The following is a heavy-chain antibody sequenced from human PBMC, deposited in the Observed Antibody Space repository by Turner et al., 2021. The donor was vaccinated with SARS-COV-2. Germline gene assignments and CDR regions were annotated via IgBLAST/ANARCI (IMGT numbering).Heavy chain of an antibody. CDR3: ARQKPGFDSSGYYPDAFDI. Sequence: EVQLVESGGGLVKPGGSLRLSCAASGFTFSNYNMNWVRQAPGKGLEWVSSVSSGRSYIDYADSVKGRFTISRDNAKKSLFLQMNSLRAEDTAVYYCARQKPGFDSSGYYPDAFDIWGQGTMVTVSS. J-gene: IGHJ3*02. CDR1: GFTFSNYN. CDR2: VSSGRSYI. D-gene: IGHD3-22*01. V-gene: IGHV3-21*01.